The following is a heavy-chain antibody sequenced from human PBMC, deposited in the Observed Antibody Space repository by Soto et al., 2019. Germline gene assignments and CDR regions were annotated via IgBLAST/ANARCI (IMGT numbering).Heavy chain of an antibody. J-gene: IGHJ4*02. CDR2: IKQDGSEK. V-gene: IGHV3-7*03. CDR3: ARDPGVRAFDY. CDR1: GFTFSSYW. Sequence: GGSLRLSCAASGFTFSSYWMSWVRQAPGKGLEWVANIKQDGSEKYYVDSVKGRFTISRDNAKNPLYLQMNSLRAEDTAVYYCARDPGVRAFDYWGQGTLVTVSS.